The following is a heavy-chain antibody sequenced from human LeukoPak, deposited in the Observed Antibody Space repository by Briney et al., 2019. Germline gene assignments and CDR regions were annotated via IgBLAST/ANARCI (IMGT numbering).Heavy chain of an antibody. Sequence: SETLSLTCAVYGGSFSGYHWSWIRQPPGKGLEWIGEINHSGSTYFDPSLKSRVTISVDTSKNQFSLNLISVTAADTAVYYCARGTQVRRSGIDYWGQGILVTVSS. D-gene: IGHD1-26*01. CDR3: ARGTQVRRSGIDY. V-gene: IGHV4-34*01. J-gene: IGHJ4*02. CDR2: INHSGST. CDR1: GGSFSGYH.